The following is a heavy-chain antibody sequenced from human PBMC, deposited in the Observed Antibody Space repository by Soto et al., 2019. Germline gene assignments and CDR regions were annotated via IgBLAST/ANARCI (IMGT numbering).Heavy chain of an antibody. CDR2: ISSSSSYI. CDR3: ARVMGDYYCMDV. V-gene: IGHV3-21*06. Sequence: GGSLRLSCAASGFTFSSYSMNWVRQAPGKGLEWVSSISSSSSYIYYADSVKVRFTISRDNAENSLYLQMNSLRAEDTAVYYCARVMGDYYCMDVWGQGTTV. J-gene: IGHJ6*02. CDR1: GFTFSSYS.